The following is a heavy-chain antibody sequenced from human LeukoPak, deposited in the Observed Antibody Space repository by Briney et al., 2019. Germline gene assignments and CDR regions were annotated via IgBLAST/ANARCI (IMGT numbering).Heavy chain of an antibody. V-gene: IGHV1-69*05. J-gene: IGHJ3*02. CDR1: GGTFSSYA. Sequence: GASVKVSCKASGGTFSSYAISWVRQAPGQGLEWMGGIIPIFGTANYAQKFQGRVTITTDESTSTAYMELSSLRSEDTAVYYCARVLFSADPDCSSTSCYTFDAFDIWGQGTMVTVSS. CDR3: ARVLFSADPDCSSTSCYTFDAFDI. D-gene: IGHD2-2*02. CDR2: IIPIFGTA.